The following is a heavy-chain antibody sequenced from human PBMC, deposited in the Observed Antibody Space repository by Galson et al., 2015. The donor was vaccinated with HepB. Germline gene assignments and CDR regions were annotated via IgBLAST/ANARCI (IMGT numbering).Heavy chain of an antibody. CDR1: GYTFTRYA. CDR2: INADNGNT. Sequence: SVKVSCKASGYTFTRYAMHWVRQAPGQRLEWMGWINADNGNTKFSQKFQGRVSLSTDASTTTAYMEVSSLTTEDTAVYYCVRDSWGKYYDTNGRLYWGRGTLVTVSS. CDR3: VRDSWGKYYDTNGRLY. D-gene: IGHD3-22*01. J-gene: IGHJ4*02. V-gene: IGHV1-3*01.